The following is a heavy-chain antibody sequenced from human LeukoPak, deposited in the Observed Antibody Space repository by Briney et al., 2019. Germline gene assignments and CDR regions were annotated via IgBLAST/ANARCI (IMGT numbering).Heavy chain of an antibody. CDR1: GYILTELS. Sequence: GASVKVSCKVSGYILTELSMHWVRQAPGKGLEGVGGFDPEDGETIYAQKFQGRVTMTEDTSTDTAYMELSSLRSEDTAVYYCATDLDIAVAGTIFDYWGQGTLVTVSS. J-gene: IGHJ4*02. CDR3: ATDLDIAVAGTIFDY. D-gene: IGHD6-19*01. CDR2: FDPEDGET. V-gene: IGHV1-24*01.